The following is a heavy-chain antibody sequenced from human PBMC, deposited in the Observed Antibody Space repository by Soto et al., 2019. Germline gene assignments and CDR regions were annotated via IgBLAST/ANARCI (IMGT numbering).Heavy chain of an antibody. V-gene: IGHV4-39*01. CDR2: MYYDRST. D-gene: IGHD3-16*02. CDR3: ARGSHYVRASNRQYYFDS. Sequence: QLQLQESGPGLVKPSETLSLTCAVSGASITTNDYYWGWIRQPPGKGLEWIGSMYYDRSTYYSPSSRSRVTISVDSSRNQFPLALRSVPAADTAAYYCARGSHYVRASNRQYYFDSWGQGTLVTVSS. CDR1: GASITTNDYY. J-gene: IGHJ4*02.